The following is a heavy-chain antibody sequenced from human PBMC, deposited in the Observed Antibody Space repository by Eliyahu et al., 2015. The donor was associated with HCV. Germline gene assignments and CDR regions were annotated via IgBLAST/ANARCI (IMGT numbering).Heavy chain of an antibody. J-gene: IGHJ4*02. CDR3: ARDPYGSGNSENY. V-gene: IGHV3-48*03. Sequence: EVQLVESGGGLVQPGGSLRXXCAAXGFXXSSYEMTWVRQAPGKGLEXXSYISSSGSTIYYADSVKGRFTISRDNAKNSLYLQMNSLRAEDTAVYYCARDPYGSGNSENYWGQGTLVTVSS. CDR2: ISSSGSTI. D-gene: IGHD3-10*01. CDR1: GFXXSSYE.